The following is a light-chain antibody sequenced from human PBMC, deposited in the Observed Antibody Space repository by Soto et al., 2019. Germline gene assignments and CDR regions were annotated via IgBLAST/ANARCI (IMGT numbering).Light chain of an antibody. J-gene: IGKJ5*01. Sequence: DIQMTQSPSSLSASVGDRVTITCRASQAISVYLAWYQQKPGKVPKLLIYSASTLQSGGPSRFSGSESGTDSTLTISSLQPEDVATYFCQKFNSAALTFGQGTRLEIK. CDR3: QKFNSAALT. CDR2: SAS. CDR1: QAISVY. V-gene: IGKV1-27*01.